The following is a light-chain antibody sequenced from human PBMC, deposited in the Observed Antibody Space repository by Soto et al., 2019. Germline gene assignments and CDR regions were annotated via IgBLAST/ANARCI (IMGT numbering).Light chain of an antibody. CDR3: SSFAGINNPLV. V-gene: IGLV2-8*01. CDR2: EVN. CDR1: SSDVGGSNY. J-gene: IGLJ2*01. Sequence: QSALTQPPSASGSPGQSVAISCTGTSSDVGGSNYVSWYQRHPGKAPKLMIFEVNKGPSAVPNRFSGSKSGNTASLTVSGLQAEDEADYYCSSFAGINNPLVFGGGTKLTVL.